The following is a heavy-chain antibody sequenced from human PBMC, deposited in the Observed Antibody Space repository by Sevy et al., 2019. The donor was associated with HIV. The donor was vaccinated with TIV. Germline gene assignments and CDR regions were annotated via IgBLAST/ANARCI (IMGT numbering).Heavy chain of an antibody. Sequence: SETLSLTCTVSGGSISSGGYYWSWIRQHPGKGLEWIGYIYYSGSTYYNPSLKSRVTISVDTSKNQFSLKLSSVTAADTAVYYCALERLRVVVPAAMDAYFDYWGQGTLVTVSS. CDR1: GGSISSGGYY. V-gene: IGHV4-31*03. J-gene: IGHJ4*02. D-gene: IGHD2-2*01. CDR3: ALERLRVVVPAAMDAYFDY. CDR2: IYYSGST.